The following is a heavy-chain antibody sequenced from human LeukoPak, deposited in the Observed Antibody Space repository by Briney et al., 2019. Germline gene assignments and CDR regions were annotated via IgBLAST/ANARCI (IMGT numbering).Heavy chain of an antibody. Sequence: GGSLRLSCAASGFTFSSYSMNWVRQAPGKGLEWVSYISSSSSTIYYADSVKGRFTISRDNAKNSLYLQMNSLRAEDTAVYYCARVGSSSLYDYYYYMDVWGKGTTVTVSS. V-gene: IGHV3-48*01. CDR2: ISSSSSTI. J-gene: IGHJ6*03. CDR3: ARVGSSSLYDYYYYMDV. D-gene: IGHD6-13*01. CDR1: GFTFSSYS.